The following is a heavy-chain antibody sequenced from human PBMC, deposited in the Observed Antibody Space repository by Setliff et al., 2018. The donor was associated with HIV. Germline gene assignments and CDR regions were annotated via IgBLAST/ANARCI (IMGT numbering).Heavy chain of an antibody. J-gene: IGHJ4*02. CDR3: ARENSGYRAFDY. CDR1: GYTFTSYY. V-gene: IGHV1-2*06. CDR2: INPNSGGT. Sequence: ASVKVSCKASGYTFTSYYMHWVRQAPGQGLEWMGRINPNSGGTNYAQKFQGRVTMTRDTSISTAYMELSRLRSDDTAVYYCARENSGYRAFDYWGQATLVTVSS. D-gene: IGHD3-22*01.